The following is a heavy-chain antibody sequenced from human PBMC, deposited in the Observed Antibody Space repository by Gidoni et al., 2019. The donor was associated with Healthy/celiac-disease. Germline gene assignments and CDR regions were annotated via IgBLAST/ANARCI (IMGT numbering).Heavy chain of an antibody. CDR1: GFTFSSYS. D-gene: IGHD2-15*01. V-gene: IGHV3-21*01. CDR3: ARDMGQYCSGGSCPRGY. Sequence: EVQLVESGGGLVKPGGSLRLSCAASGFTFSSYSMNWVRQAPGKGLEWVSSISSSSSYIYYADSVKGRFTISRDNAKNSLYLQMNSLRAEDTAVYYCARDMGQYCSGGSCPRGYWGQGTLVTVSS. CDR2: ISSSSSYI. J-gene: IGHJ4*02.